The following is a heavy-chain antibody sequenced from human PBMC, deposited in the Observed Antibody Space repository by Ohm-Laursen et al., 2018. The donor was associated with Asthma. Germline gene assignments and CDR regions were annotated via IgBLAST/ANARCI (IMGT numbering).Heavy chain of an antibody. Sequence: SLRLSCAASGLTFSNSAMSWVRQAPGKGLEWVSSISGSGGNTYCADSVKGRFTISRDNSKNTLYLQMNSLRAEDTAVYYCARGWTMPDYWGQGTLVTVSS. D-gene: IGHD2-15*01. V-gene: IGHV3-23*01. J-gene: IGHJ4*02. CDR1: GLTFSNSA. CDR2: ISGSGGNT. CDR3: ARGWTMPDY.